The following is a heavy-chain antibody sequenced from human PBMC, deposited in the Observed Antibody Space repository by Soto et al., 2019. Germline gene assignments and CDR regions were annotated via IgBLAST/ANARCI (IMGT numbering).Heavy chain of an antibody. CDR2: IWYDGSNK. V-gene: IGHV3-33*01. Sequence: GGSLRLSCAASGFTFSSYGMHWVRHAPGKGLEWVAVIWYDGSNKYYADSVKGRFTISRDNSKNTLYLQMNSLRAEDTAVYYCARDGSSGGSCYLGRLCYGMDVWGQGTTVTVSS. J-gene: IGHJ6*02. CDR1: GFTFSSYG. CDR3: ARDGSSGGSCYLGRLCYGMDV. D-gene: IGHD2-15*01.